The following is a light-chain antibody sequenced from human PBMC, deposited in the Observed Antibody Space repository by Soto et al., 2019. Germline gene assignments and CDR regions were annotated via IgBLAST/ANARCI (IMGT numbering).Light chain of an antibody. V-gene: IGKV3-11*01. Sequence: TQSPSTLSASVGDRVTISCRASQTINSRLAWYQHKPGQAPRLLIYHTSNRATGIPARFSGSGSGTDFTLTISSLEPEDFAVYYCHQRQSWPRTFGQGTKVDIK. J-gene: IGKJ1*01. CDR2: HTS. CDR3: HQRQSWPRT. CDR1: QTINSR.